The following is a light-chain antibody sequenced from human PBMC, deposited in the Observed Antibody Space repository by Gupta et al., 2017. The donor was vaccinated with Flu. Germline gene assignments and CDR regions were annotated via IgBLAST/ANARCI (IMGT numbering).Light chain of an antibody. CDR2: EVT. J-gene: IGLJ3*02. CDR3: ASYTSTSTWV. Sequence: SITISCTGTSSDVGNYNYVSWYQQHPGKGPKLMIYEVTDRPSGVSNRFSGSKSGNTASLTISGLQAEDEADYFCASYTSTSTWVFGGGTKLTVL. V-gene: IGLV2-14*01. CDR1: SSDVGNYNY.